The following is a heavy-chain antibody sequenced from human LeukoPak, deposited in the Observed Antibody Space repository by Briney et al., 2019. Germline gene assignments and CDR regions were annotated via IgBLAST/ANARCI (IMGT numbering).Heavy chain of an antibody. D-gene: IGHD5-12*01. V-gene: IGHV1-2*06. CDR1: GYTFTGYY. J-gene: IGHJ4*02. CDR2: INPNRGGT. Sequence: ASVKVSCKASGYTFTGYYMHWVRQAPGQGLEWMGRINPNRGGTNYARKFQGRVTMTRDTSISAAYMELSRLRSDDTAVYYCARDLAGLLQRQYSVATITGGNDYWGQGTLVTVSS. CDR3: ARDLAGLLQRQYSVATITGGNDY.